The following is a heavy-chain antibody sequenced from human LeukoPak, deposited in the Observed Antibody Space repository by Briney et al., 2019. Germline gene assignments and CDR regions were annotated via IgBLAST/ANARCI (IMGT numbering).Heavy chain of an antibody. CDR1: GFTFSSYG. Sequence: PGGSLRLSCAASGFTFSSYGMHWVRQAPGKGLEWVAFIRYDGSNKYYADSVKDRFTISRDNSKNTLYLQMNSLRAEDTAVYYCAKAHYYYDRSNALDIWGQGTMVTACS. V-gene: IGHV3-30*02. CDR2: IRYDGSNK. CDR3: AKAHYYYDRSNALDI. D-gene: IGHD3-22*01. J-gene: IGHJ3*02.